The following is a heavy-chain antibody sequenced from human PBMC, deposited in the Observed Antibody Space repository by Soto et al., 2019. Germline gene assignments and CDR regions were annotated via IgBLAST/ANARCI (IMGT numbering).Heavy chain of an antibody. CDR3: AKEVSLGSTVDLGY. CDR1: GFTFSIFA. CDR2: ISGSGGST. J-gene: IGHJ4*02. D-gene: IGHD7-27*01. Sequence: PGGSVRLSCAASGFTFSIFAMSGVRQSPGKGLEWVSTISGSGGSTYYADAVKGRFSISRDNSMGTLYLQMKSLRVEDTAIYYCAKEVSLGSTVDLGYWGQGTLVTVSS. V-gene: IGHV3-23*01.